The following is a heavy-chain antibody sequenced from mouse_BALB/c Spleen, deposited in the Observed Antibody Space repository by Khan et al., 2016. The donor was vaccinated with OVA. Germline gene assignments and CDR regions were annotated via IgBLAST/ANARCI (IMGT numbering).Heavy chain of an antibody. CDR1: GDFISSGF. CDR3: ARSYGSWAMDY. J-gene: IGHJ4*01. V-gene: IGHV3-8*02. Sequence: EVQLQESGPSLVKPSQTLSLICSVTGDFISSGFWNWIRKFPGNKFEYLGYITYSGNTYYNPSLKSRISITRDTSKSQYYLQLNSVTTKDTATYNCARSYGSWAMDYWGQGASVTVTA. CDR2: ITYSGNT. D-gene: IGHD1-1*01.